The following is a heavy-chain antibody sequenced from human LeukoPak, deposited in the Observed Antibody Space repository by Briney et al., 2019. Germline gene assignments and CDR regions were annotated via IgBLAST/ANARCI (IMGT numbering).Heavy chain of an antibody. CDR2: IGGSGDKT. Sequence: PGGSLRLSCAASGFTFNRNAISWLRQAPAKGLDWVSTIGGSGDKTVYADSVKCRFTISRDNSKNMLHLQMSSLTGEDTALYYGVRGGDASSGWGDHDYWGQGALVTVSS. CDR1: GFTFNRNA. D-gene: IGHD6-19*01. CDR3: VRGGDASSGWGDHDY. V-gene: IGHV3-23*01. J-gene: IGHJ4*02.